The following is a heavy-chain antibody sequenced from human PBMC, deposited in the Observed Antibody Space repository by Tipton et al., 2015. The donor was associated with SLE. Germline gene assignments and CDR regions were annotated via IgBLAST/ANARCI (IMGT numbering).Heavy chain of an antibody. V-gene: IGHV5-10-1*01. CDR2: IDPSDSYT. Sequence: VQLVQSGAEVKKPGESLRISCKGSGYSFTSYWISWVRQMPGKGLEWMGRIDPSDSYTNYSPSFQGHVTISADKSISTAYLQWSSLKASDTAMYYCARGGTYYDSSGYPNWFDPWGQGTLVTVSS. J-gene: IGHJ5*02. CDR3: ARGGTYYDSSGYPNWFDP. D-gene: IGHD3-22*01. CDR1: GYSFTSYW.